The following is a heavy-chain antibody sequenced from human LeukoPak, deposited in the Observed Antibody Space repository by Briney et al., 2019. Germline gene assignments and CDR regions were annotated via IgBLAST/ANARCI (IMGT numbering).Heavy chain of an antibody. V-gene: IGHV1-46*01. CDR2: INPSGGST. J-gene: IGHJ4*02. D-gene: IGHD3-9*01. CDR1: GYTFTSYY. Sequence: ASVKVSCKVSGYTFTSYYMHWVRQAPGQGLEWMGIINPSGGSTSYAQKFQGRVTMTRDTSTSTVYMELSSLRSEDTAVYYCAATNRSLRYFDWLLSQLDYWGQGTLVTVSS. CDR3: AATNRSLRYFDWLLSQLDY.